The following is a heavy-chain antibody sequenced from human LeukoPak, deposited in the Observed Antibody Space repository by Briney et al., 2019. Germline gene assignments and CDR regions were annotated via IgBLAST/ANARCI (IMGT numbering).Heavy chain of an antibody. D-gene: IGHD6-19*01. CDR1: GFIFNDYA. V-gene: IGHV3-9*01. CDR3: AKGLGKSSGWATLDY. J-gene: IGHJ4*02. CDR2: INWNSNSI. Sequence: PGRSLRLSCAASGFIFNDYAMHWVRQAPGKGLEWVSGINWNSNSIGYADSVKGRFTISRDNAKNSLYLQLNSLRAEDTAFYYCAKGLGKSSGWATLDYWGQGTLVTVSS.